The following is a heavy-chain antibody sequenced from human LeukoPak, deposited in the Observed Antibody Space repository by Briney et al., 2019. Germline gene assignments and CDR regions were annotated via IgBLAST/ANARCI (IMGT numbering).Heavy chain of an antibody. CDR1: GFTFSSYS. V-gene: IGHV3-48*02. CDR3: ARDNYDFWSGYHLTHYWYFDL. Sequence: GGSLRLSCAASGFTFSSYSMNWVRQAPGKGLEWVSYISSSSSTIYYADSVKGRFTISRDNAKNSLYLQMNSLRDEDTAVYYCARDNYDFWSGYHLTHYWYFDLWGRGTLVTVSS. J-gene: IGHJ2*01. CDR2: ISSSSSTI. D-gene: IGHD3-3*01.